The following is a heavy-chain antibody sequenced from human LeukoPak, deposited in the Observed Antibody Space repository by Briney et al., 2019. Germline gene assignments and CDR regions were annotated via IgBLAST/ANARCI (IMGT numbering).Heavy chain of an antibody. V-gene: IGHV1-46*01. CDR1: GYTFTSYY. J-gene: IGHJ5*02. D-gene: IGHD2-2*02. CDR2: INPSGGST. Sequence: ASVKVSCKASGYTFTSYYMHWVRQAPGQGLEWMGIINPSGGSTSYAQKFQGRVTMTRDMSTSTVYMELSSLGSEDTAVYYCARTDCSSTSCYTSWFDPWGQGTLVTVSS. CDR3: ARTDCSSTSCYTSWFDP.